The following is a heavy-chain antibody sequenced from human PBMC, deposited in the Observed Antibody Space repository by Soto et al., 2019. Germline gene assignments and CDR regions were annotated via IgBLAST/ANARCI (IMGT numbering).Heavy chain of an antibody. J-gene: IGHJ6*03. CDR1: GGSISSSSYY. CDR3: ARITDRYYYYYMDV. V-gene: IGHV4-39*01. Sequence: SETLSLTCTVSGGSISSSSYYWGWIRQPPGKGLEWIGSIYYSGSTYYNPSLKSRVTISVDTSKNQFSLKLSSVTAADTAVYYCARITDRYYYYYMDVWGKGTTVTVSS. CDR2: IYYSGST. D-gene: IGHD3-10*01.